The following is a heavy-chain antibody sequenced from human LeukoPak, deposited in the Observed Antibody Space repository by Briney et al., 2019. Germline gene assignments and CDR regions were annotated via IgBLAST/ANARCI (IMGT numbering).Heavy chain of an antibody. J-gene: IGHJ4*02. V-gene: IGHV3-30*03. Sequence: GRSLRLSCAASGFTFSSYGMHWVRQAPGKGLEWVAVISYDGSNKYFADSVKGRFTISRENAKNSLYLQMNSLRAEDTAVYYCARGFSHQEVDFDYWGQGTLVTVSS. D-gene: IGHD5-12*01. CDR1: GFTFSSYG. CDR3: ARGFSHQEVDFDY. CDR2: ISYDGSNK.